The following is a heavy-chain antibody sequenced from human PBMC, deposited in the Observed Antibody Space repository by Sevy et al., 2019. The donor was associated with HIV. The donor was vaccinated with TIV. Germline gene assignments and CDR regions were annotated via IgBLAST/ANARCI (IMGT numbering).Heavy chain of an antibody. CDR2: VYYTGGT. CDR3: ARRNDFDI. Sequence: SESLSLTCTVSGGSINSDHWNWIRQPPGKGLEWIGYVYYTGGTNYNPSLQNRFTISVDRTKNQLYLNLTSVTASDMYEYSSARRNDFDIWGHGTMVTVSS. CDR1: GGSINSDH. J-gene: IGHJ3*02. V-gene: IGHV4-59*08. D-gene: IGHD2-8*01.